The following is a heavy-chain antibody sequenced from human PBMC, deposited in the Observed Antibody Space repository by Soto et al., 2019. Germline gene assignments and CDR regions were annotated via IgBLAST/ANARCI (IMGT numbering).Heavy chain of an antibody. CDR3: TTGSVGGV. CDR1: GFSFSNAW. CDR2: IKRKSDGEKT. V-gene: IGHV3-15*07. D-gene: IGHD3-16*01. Sequence: EVQLVESGGGLVKPGGSLRLSCAAYGFSFSNAWLNWVRQAPGKGLEWVGRIKRKSDGEKTDYAAPVKGRFTISRDDSKNTRSRQMNSLKADDTTVYYCTTGSVGGVWGQGTTVTVSS. J-gene: IGHJ6*02.